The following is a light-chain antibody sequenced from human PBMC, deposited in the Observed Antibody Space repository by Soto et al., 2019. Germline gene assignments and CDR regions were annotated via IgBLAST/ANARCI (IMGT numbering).Light chain of an antibody. J-gene: IGLJ1*01. CDR1: SSNIGGNS. CDR2: DDN. V-gene: IGLV1-51*01. CDR3: GSLDSRLSAYV. Sequence: QSVLTQPPSVSAAPGQKATISCPGSSSNIGGNSVSWYQQLPGTAPKLLSSDDNKRPSGIPARFSGSKCGTSATLGITGFQTGYETDYECGSLDSRLSAYVFRTATKLTV.